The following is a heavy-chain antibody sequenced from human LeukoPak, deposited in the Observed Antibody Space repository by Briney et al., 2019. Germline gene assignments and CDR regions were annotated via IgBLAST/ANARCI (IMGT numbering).Heavy chain of an antibody. CDR3: ARAGYSSSWVNYYYYYYMDV. V-gene: IGHV4-4*07. CDR1: GGSISSYY. D-gene: IGHD6-13*01. CDR2: IYTSGST. J-gene: IGHJ6*03. Sequence: SETLSLTCTVSGGSISSYYWSWIRQPAGKGLEWIGRIYTSGSTNYNPSLKSRVTISVDTSKNQFSLKLSSVTAADTAVYYCARAGYSSSWVNYYYYYYMDVWGKGTTVTVSS.